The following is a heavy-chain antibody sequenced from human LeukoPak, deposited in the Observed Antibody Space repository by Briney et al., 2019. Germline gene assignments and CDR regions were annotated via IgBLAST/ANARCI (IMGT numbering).Heavy chain of an antibody. CDR2: IWYDGSNK. CDR3: AKSIIGSSWYLNYYYMDV. Sequence: GGSLRLSCAASGFTFSSYGMHWVRQAPGKGLEWVAVIWYDGSNKYYADSVKGRFTISRDNSKNTLYLQMNSLRAEDTAVYYCAKSIIGSSWYLNYYYMDVWGKGTTVTVSS. CDR1: GFTFSSYG. J-gene: IGHJ6*03. D-gene: IGHD6-13*01. V-gene: IGHV3-33*06.